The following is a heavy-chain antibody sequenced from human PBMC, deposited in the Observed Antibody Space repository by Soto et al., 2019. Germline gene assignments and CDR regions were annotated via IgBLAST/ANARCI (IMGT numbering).Heavy chain of an antibody. V-gene: IGHV3-30-3*01. CDR3: AREYSSWDSLFDY. Sequence: GGSLRLSCAASGFTFSSYAMHWVRQAPGKGLEWVAVISYDGSNKYYADSVKGRFTISRDNSKNTLYLQMNSLRAEDTAVYYCAREYSSWDSLFDYWGQGTLVTVSS. CDR2: ISYDGSNK. D-gene: IGHD6-6*01. CDR1: GFTFSSYA. J-gene: IGHJ4*02.